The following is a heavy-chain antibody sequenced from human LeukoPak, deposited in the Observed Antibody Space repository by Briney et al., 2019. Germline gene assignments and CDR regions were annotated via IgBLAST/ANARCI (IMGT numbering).Heavy chain of an antibody. D-gene: IGHD3-3*02. CDR1: GGSISPYY. CDR3: ARAFYPGYYSYMAV. J-gene: IGHJ6*03. CDR2: IYYSGST. V-gene: IGHV4-59*01. Sequence: SETLSLTCTVSGGSISPYYWSWIRQPPGKGLEWIGYIYYSGSTNYNPSLKSRVTISVDTSNNQFSLKLSSVTAADTAVYYCARAFYPGYYSYMAVWGKGTTVTVSS.